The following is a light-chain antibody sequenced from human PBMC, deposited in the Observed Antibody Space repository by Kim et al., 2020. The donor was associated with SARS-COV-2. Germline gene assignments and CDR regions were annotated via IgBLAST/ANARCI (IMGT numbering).Light chain of an antibody. Sequence: PGQVVTISCSGSSANIGSYVVNWYQQFPGKAPKLLIYGNDQRPSEVPDRFSASKSGTSASLAISGLQSEDEADYYCASWDDSLNGLFGGGTQLTVL. J-gene: IGLJ2*01. CDR2: GND. CDR1: SANIGSYV. CDR3: ASWDDSLNGL. V-gene: IGLV1-44*01.